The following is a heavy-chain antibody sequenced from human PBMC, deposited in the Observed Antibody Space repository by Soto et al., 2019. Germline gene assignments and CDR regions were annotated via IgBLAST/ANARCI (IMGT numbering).Heavy chain of an antibody. CDR2: ISGGGDST. CDR1: GFTFSNHA. J-gene: IGHJ4*02. CDR3: AKNIGSSSGFDY. D-gene: IGHD6-6*01. V-gene: IGHV3-23*01. Sequence: EVQVLESGGGLVQPGGSLRLSCAATGFTFSNHAMNWVRQAPGKGLDWVSGISGGGDSTRYADSVKGRFTISRDNSENTLYLQMYSLRAYDTAIYYCAKNIGSSSGFDYWGQGTLVTVSS.